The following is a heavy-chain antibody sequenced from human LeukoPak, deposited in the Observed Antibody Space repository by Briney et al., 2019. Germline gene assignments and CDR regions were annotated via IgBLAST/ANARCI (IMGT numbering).Heavy chain of an antibody. CDR3: ARDPGGKVAVAGPARAFDH. J-gene: IGHJ4*02. CDR1: GYTFTGYY. Sequence: ASVKVSCKASGYTFTGYYMHWVRQAPGQGLEWMGWINPNSGGTNYAQKFQGRVTMTRDTSISTAYMELSRLRSDDTAVYYCARDPGGKVAVAGPARAFDHWGQGTLVTVSS. V-gene: IGHV1-2*02. D-gene: IGHD6-19*01. CDR2: INPNSGGT.